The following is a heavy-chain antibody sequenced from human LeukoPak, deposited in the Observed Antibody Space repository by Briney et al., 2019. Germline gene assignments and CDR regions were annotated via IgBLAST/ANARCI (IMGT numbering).Heavy chain of an antibody. V-gene: IGHV3-23*01. D-gene: IGHD1-26*01. J-gene: IGHJ4*02. Sequence: GGSLRLSCAASGFTFSSYAMSWVRQAPGKGLEWVSAISGSGGSTYYADSVKGRFTISRDNSKNTLYPQMNSLRAEDTAVYYCAKRRVGATRGGEVDYWGQGTLVTVSS. CDR1: GFTFSSYA. CDR2: ISGSGGST. CDR3: AKRRVGATRGGEVDY.